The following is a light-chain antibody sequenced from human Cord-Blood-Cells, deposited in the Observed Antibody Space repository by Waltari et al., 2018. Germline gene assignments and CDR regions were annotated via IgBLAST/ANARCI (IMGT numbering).Light chain of an antibody. Sequence: QSALTQPASVSGSPGQSITISCTGTSSDVGGYNYVSWYQQHPCKAPKLMIYDVSNRPSGVSNRFSGSKSGTTASLTISGLQAEDEADYYCSSYTSSSTLLYVFGTGTKVTVL. J-gene: IGLJ1*01. CDR1: SSDVGGYNY. V-gene: IGLV2-14*01. CDR2: DVS. CDR3: SSYTSSSTLLYV.